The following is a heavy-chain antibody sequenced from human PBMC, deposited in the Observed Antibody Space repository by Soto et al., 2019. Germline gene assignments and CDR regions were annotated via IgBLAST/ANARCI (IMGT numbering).Heavy chain of an antibody. CDR3: STRKTALGLPIPSWHP. V-gene: IGHV4-34*01. CDR2: INHTGGT. J-gene: IGHJ5*02. CDR1: GGSVEDYC. D-gene: IGHD2-21*01. Sequence: PVTRAVVGGSVEDYCCRCILQHPGKGLEWIGEINHTGGTHYNPSLKSRVTMSVDTSKTQFSLRLSSVTAADTAIYYFSTRKTALGLPIPSWHPWGKGPQVTV.